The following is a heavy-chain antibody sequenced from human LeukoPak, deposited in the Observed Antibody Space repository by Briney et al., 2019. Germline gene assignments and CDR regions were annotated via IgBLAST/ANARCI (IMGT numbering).Heavy chain of an antibody. V-gene: IGHV1-18*01. CDR1: GYTFTSSY. Sequence: ASVKVSFKASGYTFTSSYINWVRQAPGQGLEWMGWVSAYNGKTSYVQNFQGRVTMTTDSSTNTAYMDLTSLTSDDTAVYYCARGGTYYPCIDYWGQGTLVTVSS. CDR2: VSAYNGKT. CDR3: ARGGTYYPCIDY. J-gene: IGHJ4*02. D-gene: IGHD1-26*01.